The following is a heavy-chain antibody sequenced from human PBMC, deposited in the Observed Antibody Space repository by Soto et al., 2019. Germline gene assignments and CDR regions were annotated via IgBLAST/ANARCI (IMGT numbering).Heavy chain of an antibody. D-gene: IGHD5-12*01. CDR1: GFTFSTYS. V-gene: IGHV3-64D*06. Sequence: PGGSLRLSCAASGFTFSTYSMNWVRQAPGKGLEYVSAISSNGGSTYYADSVKGRFTISRDNSKNTLYLQMSSLRAEDTAVYYCVKDGSAYSGYDWNTAMGYWGQGTLVTVSS. J-gene: IGHJ4*02. CDR2: ISSNGGST. CDR3: VKDGSAYSGYDWNTAMGY.